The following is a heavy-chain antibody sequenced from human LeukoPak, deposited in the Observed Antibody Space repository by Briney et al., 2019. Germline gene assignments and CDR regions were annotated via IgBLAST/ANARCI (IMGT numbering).Heavy chain of an antibody. CDR2: IYNDGSST. Sequence: PGGSLRLSCAASGFTFRSYWMHWVRQAPGKGLGWVSGIYNDGSSTGYADSVKGRFTISRDNAKNTLYLQMNSPRAEDTAVYYCARDWRSHFDYWGQGTLVTVSS. CDR3: ARDWRSHFDY. CDR1: GFTFRSYW. V-gene: IGHV3-74*01. J-gene: IGHJ4*02.